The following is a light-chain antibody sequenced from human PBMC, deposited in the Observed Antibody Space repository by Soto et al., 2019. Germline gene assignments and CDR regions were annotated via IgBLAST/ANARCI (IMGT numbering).Light chain of an antibody. J-gene: IGKJ1*01. CDR2: DAS. Sequence: EIVLTQSPATLSLSPGESATLSCRASQSVTTYLAWYQQKPGQAPRLLIYDASNRVAGIPARFSGSGSGTDFTLTISSLEPEDFAVYYCQQRSDWPWTFDQGTKVEIK. CDR3: QQRSDWPWT. CDR1: QSVTTY. V-gene: IGKV3-11*01.